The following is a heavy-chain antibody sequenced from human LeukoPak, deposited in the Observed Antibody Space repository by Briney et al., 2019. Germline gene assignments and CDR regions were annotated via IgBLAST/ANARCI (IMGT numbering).Heavy chain of an antibody. D-gene: IGHD6-13*01. CDR1: GGSISSYY. Sequence: PSETLSLTCTVSGGSISSYYWSWIRQPPGKGLEWIGYIYYSGSTSYNPSLKSRVTISVDTSKNQFSLKLSSVTAADTAVYYCAREVVAAPGTVDYWGQGTLVTVSS. CDR3: AREVVAAPGTVDY. CDR2: IYYSGST. J-gene: IGHJ4*01. V-gene: IGHV4-59*01.